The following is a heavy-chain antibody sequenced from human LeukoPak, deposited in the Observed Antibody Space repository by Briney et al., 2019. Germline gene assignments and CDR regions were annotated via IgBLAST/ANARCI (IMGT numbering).Heavy chain of an antibody. J-gene: IGHJ4*02. V-gene: IGHV4-4*02. CDR2: IYHSGST. CDR3: ARERGVRGYSYGIDY. Sequence: SETLSLTCAVSGGSISSSNWWSWVRQPPGKGLEWIGEIYHSGSTNYNPSLKSRVTISVDKSKNQFSLKLSSVTVADTAVYYCARERGVRGYSYGIDYWGQGTLVTVSS. CDR1: GGSISSSNW. D-gene: IGHD5-18*01.